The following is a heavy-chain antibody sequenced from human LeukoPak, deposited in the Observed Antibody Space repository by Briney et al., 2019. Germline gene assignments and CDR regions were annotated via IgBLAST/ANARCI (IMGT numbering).Heavy chain of an antibody. D-gene: IGHD3-10*01. J-gene: IGHJ4*02. Sequence: PGRPLRLSCAASGFTFSSYGMHWVRQAPGKGLEWAAVTWYDGSNKYYADSVKGRFTISRDNSKNTLYLQMNSLRAEDTAVYYCARDLRTMVRGVITGGFDYWGQGTLVTVSS. CDR3: ARDLRTMVRGVITGGFDY. CDR2: TWYDGSNK. V-gene: IGHV3-33*01. CDR1: GFTFSSYG.